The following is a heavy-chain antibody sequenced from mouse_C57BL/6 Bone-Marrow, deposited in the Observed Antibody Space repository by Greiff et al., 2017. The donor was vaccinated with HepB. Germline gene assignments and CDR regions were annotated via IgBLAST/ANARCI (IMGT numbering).Heavy chain of an antibody. CDR2: ISDGGSYT. Sequence: EVMLVESGGGLVKPGGSLKLSCAASGFTFSSYAMSWVRQTPEKRLEWVATISDGGSYTYYPDNVKGRFTISRDNAKNNLYLQMSHLKSEDTAMYYCAREGGYYGSSLFAYWGQGTLVTVSA. CDR3: AREGGYYGSSLFAY. D-gene: IGHD1-1*01. V-gene: IGHV5-4*01. CDR1: GFTFSSYA. J-gene: IGHJ3*01.